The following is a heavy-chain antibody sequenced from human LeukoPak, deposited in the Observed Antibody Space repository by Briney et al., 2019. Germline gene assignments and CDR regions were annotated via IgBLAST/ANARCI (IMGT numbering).Heavy chain of an antibody. J-gene: IGHJ4*02. CDR2: IHYSGST. CDR3: ARLGGRLGELFLY. V-gene: IGHV4-31*03. D-gene: IGHD3-10*01. Sequence: SQTLSLTCTLSGGSISSGGYYCSWIRQLPGRGLEWIGYIHYSGSTYYNPSLKSRLTISADTSKNQFSLKLNSVTAADTAVYYCARLGGRLGELFLYWGQGTLVTVSS. CDR1: GGSISSGGYY.